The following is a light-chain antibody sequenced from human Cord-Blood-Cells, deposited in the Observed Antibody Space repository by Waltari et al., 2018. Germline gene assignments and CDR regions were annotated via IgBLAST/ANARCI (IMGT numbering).Light chain of an antibody. CDR2: DVS. CDR1: SRDVGGYNY. V-gene: IGLV2-14*01. CDR3: SSYTGSSPWV. J-gene: IGLJ3*02. Sequence: QSALTQPASVSGSPGQSITISCTGTSRDVGGYNYVSWYQQHPGKAPKLMIYDVSNRPSGVSNRFSGSKSGNTASLTISGLQAEDEADYYCSSYTGSSPWVFGGGTKLTVL.